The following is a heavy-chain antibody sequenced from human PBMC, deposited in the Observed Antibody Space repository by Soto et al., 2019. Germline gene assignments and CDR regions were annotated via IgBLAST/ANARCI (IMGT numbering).Heavy chain of an antibody. Sequence: EVQLLESGGGLVQPGGSLRLSCAASGFTFSSYAMSWVRQAPGKGMEWVAAISSSGGSTYYADSVKGRFTISRDNSKNTLYLKMNSLRAEDAAVYYCAKDLVGSNADYFDYWGQGPLVTVSS. J-gene: IGHJ4*02. CDR1: GFTFSSYA. CDR3: AKDLVGSNADYFDY. D-gene: IGHD2-15*01. CDR2: ISSSGGST. V-gene: IGHV3-23*01.